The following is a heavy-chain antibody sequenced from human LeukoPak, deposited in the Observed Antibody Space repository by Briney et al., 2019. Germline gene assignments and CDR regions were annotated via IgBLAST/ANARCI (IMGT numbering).Heavy chain of an antibody. CDR2: IYHSGST. CDR1: GGSISSYY. Sequence: SETLSLTCTVSGGSISSYYWSWIRQPPGKGLEWIGSIYHSGSTYYNPSLKSRVTISVDTSKNQFSLKLSSVTAADTAVYYCASVGGIVVVSNFDYWGQGTLVTVSS. D-gene: IGHD3-22*01. J-gene: IGHJ4*02. CDR3: ASVGGIVVVSNFDY. V-gene: IGHV4-59*08.